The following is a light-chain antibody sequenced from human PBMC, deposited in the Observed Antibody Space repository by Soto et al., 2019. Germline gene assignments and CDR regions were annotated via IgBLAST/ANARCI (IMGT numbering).Light chain of an antibody. CDR2: EVS. V-gene: IGLV2-8*01. J-gene: IGLJ1*01. CDR3: SSFAGNNNRGV. Sequence: QSALTQPPSASASPGQSVTISCTGTSSDVGGYNYVSWYQQRPGKAPKLMIYEVSQRPSGVPDRFSGSKSGNTATLTVSGLQAEDEADDYCSSFAGNNNRGVFGSGTKVTVL. CDR1: SSDVGGYNY.